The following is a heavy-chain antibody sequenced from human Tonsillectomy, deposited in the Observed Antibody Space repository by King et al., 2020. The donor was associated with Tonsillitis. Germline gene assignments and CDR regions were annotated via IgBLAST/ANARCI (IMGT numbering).Heavy chain of an antibody. Sequence: QLVQSGGGVVQPGRSLRLSCAASGFTFSSNAMHWVRQAPGKGLEWVAVISYDGINKNYADSVKGRFTISRDNSKNTLYLQMNNLRFEDTAVYYCVSGTWGYYFEYWGQGTLVTVSS. CDR2: ISYDGINK. J-gene: IGHJ4*02. V-gene: IGHV3-30*04. CDR1: GFTFSSNA. CDR3: VSGTWGYYFEY. D-gene: IGHD3-10*01.